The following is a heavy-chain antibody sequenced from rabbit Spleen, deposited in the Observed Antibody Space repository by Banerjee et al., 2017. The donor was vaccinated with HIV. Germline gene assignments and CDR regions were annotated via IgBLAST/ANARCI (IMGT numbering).Heavy chain of an antibody. J-gene: IGHJ4*01. D-gene: IGHD1-1*01. Sequence: EQLEESGGGLVKPEGSLTLTCKASGDSLNDKDGMCWVRQAPGKGLEWIACINIVTGKSVYASWAKGRFMMSRTSSTTVTLQMTSLTVADTATYFCARDLVAVIGWNFNLWGPGSLVTVS. CDR2: INIVTGKS. V-gene: IGHV1S45*01. CDR3: ARDLVAVIGWNFNL. CDR1: GDSLNDKDG.